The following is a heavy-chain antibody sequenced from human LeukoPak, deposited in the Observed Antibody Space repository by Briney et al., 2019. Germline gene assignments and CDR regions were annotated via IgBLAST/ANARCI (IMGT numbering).Heavy chain of an antibody. CDR3: ARDSSSGWRHDY. D-gene: IGHD6-19*01. J-gene: IGHJ4*02. V-gene: IGHV3-21*01. CDR2: ISSSSYI. CDR1: GFTFSSYS. Sequence: GGSLRLSCAASGFTFSSYSMNWVRQAPGKGLEWVSSISSSSYIYYADSVKGRFTISRDNAKNSLYLQMNSLRAEDTAVYYCARDSSSGWRHDYWGQGTLVTVSS.